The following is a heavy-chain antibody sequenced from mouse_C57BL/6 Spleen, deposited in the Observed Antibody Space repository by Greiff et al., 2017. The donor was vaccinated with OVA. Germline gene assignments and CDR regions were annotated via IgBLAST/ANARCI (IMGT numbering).Heavy chain of an antibody. Sequence: EVMLVESGGGLVKPGGSLKLSCAASGFTFSDYGMHWVRQAPEKGLEWVAYISSGSSTIYYADTVKGRFTISRDNAKNTLFLQMTSLRSEDTAMYYCARNLVYGYGGGFAYWGQGTLVTVSA. CDR2: ISSGSSTI. V-gene: IGHV5-17*01. D-gene: IGHD2-2*01. CDR1: GFTFSDYG. CDR3: ARNLVYGYGGGFAY. J-gene: IGHJ3*01.